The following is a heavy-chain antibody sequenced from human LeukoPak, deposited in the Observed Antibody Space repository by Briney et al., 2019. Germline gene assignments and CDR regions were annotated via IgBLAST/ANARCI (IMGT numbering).Heavy chain of an antibody. CDR3: VREAAATLFDY. CDR1: GFTFSSYS. V-gene: IGHV3-21*01. J-gene: IGHJ4*02. CDR2: ISSSSSYI. Sequence: GGSLRLSCAASGFTFSSYSMNWVRQAPGQGLEWVSSISSSSSYIYYADSVKGRFSISRDNTQNSLSLQMNSLRAEDTAVYYCVREAAATLFDYWGQGTLVTVSS. D-gene: IGHD1-26*01.